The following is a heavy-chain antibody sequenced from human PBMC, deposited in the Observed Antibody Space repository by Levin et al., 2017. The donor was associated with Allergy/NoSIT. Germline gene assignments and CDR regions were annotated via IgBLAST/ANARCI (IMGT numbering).Heavy chain of an antibody. CDR1: NDSISSSSYY. CDR2: IYYSGSS. J-gene: IGHJ5*02. Sequence: SETLSLTCTVSNDSISSSSYYWGWIRQPPGKGLEWIGTIYYSGSSYYNPSLKSRVTMSVDTSKNQFSLKLSSVTAADTAVYYCARHAGYSSSWSGTPSWFDPWGQGTLVTVSS. D-gene: IGHD6-13*01. V-gene: IGHV4-39*01. CDR3: ARHAGYSSSWSGTPSWFDP.